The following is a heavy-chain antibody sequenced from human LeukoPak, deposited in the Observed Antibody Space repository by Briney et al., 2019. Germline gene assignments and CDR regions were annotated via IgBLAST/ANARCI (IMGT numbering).Heavy chain of an antibody. CDR2: IYHSGST. J-gene: IGHJ4*02. CDR3: ARDGLWFGELLPDY. V-gene: IGHV4-38-2*02. D-gene: IGHD3-10*01. CDR1: GYPISSGYY. Sequence: PSETLSLTCNVSGYPISSGYYWGWIRQPPGKGLQWIGTIYHSGSTYYNPSLKSRVTISVDTSKNQFSLKLSSVTAADTAVYYCARDGLWFGELLPDYWGQGTLVTVSS.